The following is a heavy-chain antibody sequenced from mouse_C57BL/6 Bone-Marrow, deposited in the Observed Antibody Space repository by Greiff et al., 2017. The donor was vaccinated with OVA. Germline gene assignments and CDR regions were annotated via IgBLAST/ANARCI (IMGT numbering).Heavy chain of an antibody. D-gene: IGHD2-5*01. J-gene: IGHJ4*01. Sequence: EVKLVESGPGLAKPSQTLSLTCSVPGYSITSDYWNWIRKFPGNKLEYMGYISYSGSTYYNPSLKSRNSITRDTSNNQYYLQLNSVTTEDTATYYCARGGSSNYPYAMDYWGQGNSVTVSS. CDR2: ISYSGST. CDR3: ARGGSSNYPYAMDY. CDR1: GYSITSDY. V-gene: IGHV3-8*01.